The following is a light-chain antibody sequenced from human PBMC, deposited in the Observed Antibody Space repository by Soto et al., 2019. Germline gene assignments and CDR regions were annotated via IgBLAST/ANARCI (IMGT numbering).Light chain of an antibody. Sequence: DIQMTQSPSSLSASVGDRVTVTCRTGHIVDTSLNWYQQKPGKAPKLLIYAASSVQSGVPARLSGSGSATFFTLTIHNLQHDDFATYFCQQTHSIPPTFGPGT. CDR2: AAS. J-gene: IGKJ2*01. CDR1: HIVDTS. CDR3: QQTHSIPPT. V-gene: IGKV1-39*01.